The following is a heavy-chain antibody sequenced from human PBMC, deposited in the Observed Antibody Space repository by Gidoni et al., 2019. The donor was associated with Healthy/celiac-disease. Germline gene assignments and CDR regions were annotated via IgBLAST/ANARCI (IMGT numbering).Heavy chain of an antibody. V-gene: IGHV3-53*01. CDR1: GFTVSSNS. Sequence: EVQLVESGGGLIQTGGSLRLSCAASGFTVSSNSMSWVRQAPGKGLEWVSVLYSGGSTYYADSLKGRFTISRDNSKNTLYLQINSLSSEDTAVYYCARGSWVDYWGQGTLVTVSS. CDR3: ARGSWVDY. CDR2: LYSGGST. J-gene: IGHJ4*02. D-gene: IGHD1-26*01.